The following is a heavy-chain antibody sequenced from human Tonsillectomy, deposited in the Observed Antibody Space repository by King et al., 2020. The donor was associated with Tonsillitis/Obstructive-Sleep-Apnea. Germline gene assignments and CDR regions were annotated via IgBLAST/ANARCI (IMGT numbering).Heavy chain of an antibody. J-gene: IGHJ4*02. V-gene: IGHV1-3*01. CDR2: SNGGNGNT. Sequence: QLVQSGAEVKKPGASVKVSCKASGYTFTSYAMHWVRQAPGQRLEWMGWSNGGNGNTKYSQKFQGRVTITRDTSASTAYMELSSLRSEDTAVYYCAGSSSWYRGLDYWGQGTLVTVSS. D-gene: IGHD6-13*01. CDR3: AGSSSWYRGLDY. CDR1: GYTFTSYA.